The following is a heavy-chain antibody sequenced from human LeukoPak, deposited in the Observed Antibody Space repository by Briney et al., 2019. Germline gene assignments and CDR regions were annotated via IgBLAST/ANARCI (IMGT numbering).Heavy chain of an antibody. CDR2: ISYDGSNK. CDR3: AELGITMIGGV. V-gene: IGHV3-30*04. Sequence: GRSLRLSCAASGFTFSSYAMHWVRQAPGKGLEWVAVISYDGSNKYYADSVKGRFTISRDNSKNTLYLQMNSLRAEDTAVYYCAELGITMIGGVCGKGTTVTIPS. CDR1: GFTFSSYA. J-gene: IGHJ6*04. D-gene: IGHD3-10*02.